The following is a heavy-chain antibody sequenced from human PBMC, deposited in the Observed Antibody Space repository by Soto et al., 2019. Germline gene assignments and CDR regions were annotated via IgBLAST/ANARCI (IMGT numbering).Heavy chain of an antibody. CDR3: AKDLTNIVAFDI. Sequence: QVQLVESGGGVVQPGRSLRLSCAASGFTFSNYGVHWVRQAPGKGLEWVALISYDGSNKYYADSVKGRFTISRDNSKNTLYLQMNSLRPEDTAVYYCAKDLTNIVAFDIWGQGTMVTVSS. CDR2: ISYDGSNK. D-gene: IGHD2-15*01. J-gene: IGHJ3*02. CDR1: GFTFSNYG. V-gene: IGHV3-30*18.